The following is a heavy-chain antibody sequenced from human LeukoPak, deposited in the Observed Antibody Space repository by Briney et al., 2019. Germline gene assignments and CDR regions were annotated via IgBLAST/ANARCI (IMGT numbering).Heavy chain of an antibody. D-gene: IGHD2-2*02. CDR1: GFTFSSYS. CDR3: ARPGYCSSTSCYMASGSFDY. CDR2: ISSSSSYK. J-gene: IGHJ4*02. V-gene: IGHV3-21*01. Sequence: GGSLRLSCAASGFTFSSYSMNWVRQAPGRGLEWVSSISSSSSYKYYADSVKGRFTISRDNAKNSLYLQMNSLRAEDTAVYYCARPGYCSSTSCYMASGSFDYWGPGTLVTVSS.